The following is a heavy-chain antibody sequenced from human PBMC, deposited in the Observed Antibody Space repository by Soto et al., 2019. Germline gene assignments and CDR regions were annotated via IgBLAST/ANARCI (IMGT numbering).Heavy chain of an antibody. CDR2: VYSGGTT. V-gene: IGHV3-53*01. CDR1: GFAVSNNY. J-gene: IGHJ4*02. D-gene: IGHD3-22*01. Sequence: LRLSCVASGFAVSNNYMNWVRQAPGKGLEWVSVVYSGGTTYYADSVRGRFTVSRDDSKNTLFLQMNSLRAEDTAVYYCARAGSPFDSDSSGYWGFDHWGQGTLVTVSS. CDR3: ARAGSPFDSDSSGYWGFDH.